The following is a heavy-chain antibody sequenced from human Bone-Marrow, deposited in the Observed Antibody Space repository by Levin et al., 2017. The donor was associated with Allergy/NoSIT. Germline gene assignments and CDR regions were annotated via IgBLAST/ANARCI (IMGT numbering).Heavy chain of an antibody. D-gene: IGHD5-12*01. CDR1: AFTFSSYN. Sequence: PGGSLRLSCEASAFTFSSYNMHWVRQAPGKGLEWVALISFDGDNKYYADSVKGRFTISRDSSKNTLYLQMNSLRAEETAVYYCARGYSGYYFDYWGQGTLVSVSS. V-gene: IGHV3-30-3*01. J-gene: IGHJ4*02. CDR2: ISFDGDNK. CDR3: ARGYSGYYFDY.